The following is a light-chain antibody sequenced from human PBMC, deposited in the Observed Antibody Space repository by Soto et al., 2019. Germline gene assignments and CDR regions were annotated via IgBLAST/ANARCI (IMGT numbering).Light chain of an antibody. J-gene: IGKJ1*01. Sequence: DIQMTQSPSTLSASVGDTVTITCRASESIDNWLAWYQQKPGKAPKLLIFAASTLIRGVPSRFSGRGSGTEFTLTINSLQVDDYATFYCQQYHTDWTFGQGTKVEIK. CDR2: AAS. CDR1: ESIDNW. V-gene: IGKV1-5*01. CDR3: QQYHTDWT.